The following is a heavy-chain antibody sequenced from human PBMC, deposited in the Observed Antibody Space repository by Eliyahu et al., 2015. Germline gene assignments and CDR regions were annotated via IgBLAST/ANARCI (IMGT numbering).Heavy chain of an antibody. Sequence: QVQLVESGGGVVQPGKSLRLSCAASGFTFGRFGMHWVRQAPGQGLEWVALISHDGNTIFYADSVKGRFTISRDNSNNTLFLHMASLRPEDAALYYCAKGGSIPFDYWGQGTLVTVSS. CDR1: GFTFGRFG. V-gene: IGHV3-30*18. CDR2: ISHDGNTI. CDR3: AKGGSIPFDY. J-gene: IGHJ4*02. D-gene: IGHD2-21*01.